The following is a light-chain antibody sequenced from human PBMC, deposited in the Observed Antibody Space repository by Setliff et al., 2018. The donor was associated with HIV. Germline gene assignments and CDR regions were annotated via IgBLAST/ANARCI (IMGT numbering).Light chain of an antibody. CDR3: CSNTGSNTYV. CDR1: SRDIGRYHL. J-gene: IGLJ1*01. CDR2: QAT. V-gene: IGLV2-23*01. Sequence: QSALTQPASVSGSPGQSITISCTGTSRDIGRYHLVSWYQQYPGKAPKLMIYQATKRPSGVSNRFSGSKSGNTASLTISGLQAEDEADYYCCSNTGSNTYVFGSGTKVTVL.